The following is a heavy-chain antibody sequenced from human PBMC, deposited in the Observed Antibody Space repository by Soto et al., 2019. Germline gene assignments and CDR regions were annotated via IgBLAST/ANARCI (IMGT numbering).Heavy chain of an antibody. Sequence: SETLSLTCAVYGGSFSGYYWSWIRQPPGKGLEWIGEINHSGSTNYNPSLKSRVTISVDTSKNQFSLKLSSVTAADTAVYYCARPRGFLEWLPSDAFDIWGQGTMVTVSS. D-gene: IGHD3-3*01. J-gene: IGHJ3*02. V-gene: IGHV4-34*01. CDR2: INHSGST. CDR3: ARPRGFLEWLPSDAFDI. CDR1: GGSFSGYY.